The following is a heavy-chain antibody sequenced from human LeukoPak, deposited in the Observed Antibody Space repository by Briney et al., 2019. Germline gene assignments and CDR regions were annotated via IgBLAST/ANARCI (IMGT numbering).Heavy chain of an antibody. CDR1: GGSISNYY. Sequence: PSETLSLTCSVSGGSISNYYWSWIRQPPGKGLEWIGYIYPTGSTNYNPSLESRVTISVDTSRNQFSLKLSSVTAADTAVYYCAGRTYYDFWSGYLGEYYFDYWGQGTLVTVSS. CDR3: AGRTYYDFWSGYLGEYYFDY. V-gene: IGHV4-4*09. J-gene: IGHJ4*02. D-gene: IGHD3-3*01. CDR2: IYPTGST.